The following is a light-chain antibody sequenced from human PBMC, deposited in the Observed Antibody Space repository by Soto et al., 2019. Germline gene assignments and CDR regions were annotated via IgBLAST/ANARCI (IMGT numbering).Light chain of an antibody. CDR2: EVS. CDR3: SSYTSTSTPCV. Sequence: QSALTQPASVSGSPGQSITISCNGTSSDVGGYNYVSWYQQHPGKAPKLIIYEVSHRPSGASNHFSGYKSGNTASLTISGLQAEDEADYYCSSYTSTSTPCVFGTGTKVTVL. J-gene: IGLJ1*01. V-gene: IGLV2-14*01. CDR1: SSDVGGYNY.